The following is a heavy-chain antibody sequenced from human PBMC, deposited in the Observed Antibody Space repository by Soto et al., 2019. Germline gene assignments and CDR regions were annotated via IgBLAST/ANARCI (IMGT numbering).Heavy chain of an antibody. CDR1: GYTFTSYG. CDR3: ARDPGYDVVVPAAMTNGFDP. J-gene: IGHJ5*02. V-gene: IGHV1-18*01. CDR2: ISAYNGNT. D-gene: IGHD2-2*01. Sequence: GASVKVSCKASGYTFTSYGISWVRQAPGQGLEWMGWISAYNGNTNYAQKLQGRVTMTTDTSTSTAYMELRSLRSDDTAVYYCARDPGYDVVVPAAMTNGFDPWGQGTLVTVSS.